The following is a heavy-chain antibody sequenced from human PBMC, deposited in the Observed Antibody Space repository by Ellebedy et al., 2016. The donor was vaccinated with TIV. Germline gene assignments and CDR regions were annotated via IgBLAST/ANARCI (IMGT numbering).Heavy chain of an antibody. CDR1: GFTFDDYA. J-gene: IGHJ6*02. CDR3: ARRLDV. Sequence: SLKISXAASGFTFDDYAMHWVRQAPGKGLEWVSGISWNSGSIGYADSVKGRFTISRDNAKNSLSLQMNSLRAEDTAVYYCARRLDVWGQGTTVTVTS. CDR2: ISWNSGSI. V-gene: IGHV3-9*01.